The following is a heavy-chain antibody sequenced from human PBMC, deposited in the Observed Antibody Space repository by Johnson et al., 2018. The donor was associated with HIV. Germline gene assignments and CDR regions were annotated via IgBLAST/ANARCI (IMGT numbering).Heavy chain of an antibody. CDR1: GFTVSGNY. CDR2: SGSGGST. V-gene: IGHV3-66*01. D-gene: IGHD6-13*01. J-gene: IGHJ3*02. Sequence: VQLVESGGDLVQPGGSLRLSCAASGFTVSGNYMSWVRQAPGKGLEWVSAISGSGGSTYYADSVKGRFTISRDNSKNTLYLQMNSLRAEDTAVYYCARDPAAAALRAFDIWGQGTMVTVSS. CDR3: ARDPAAAALRAFDI.